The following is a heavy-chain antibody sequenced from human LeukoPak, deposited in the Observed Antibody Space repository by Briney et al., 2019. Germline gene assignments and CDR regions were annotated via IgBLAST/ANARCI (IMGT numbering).Heavy chain of an antibody. CDR2: INPNSGGI. J-gene: IGHJ4*02. D-gene: IGHD2-21*02. CDR1: GYTFTAYY. CDR3: ARLGDSNIDY. Sequence: ASVKVSCTASGYTFTAYYMHWVRQAPGQGLEGMGWINPNSGGINYTQKFQGRVTMTRDTSISTAYMELSRLRSDDTAVYYCARLGDSNIDYWCQGTLVTVSS. V-gene: IGHV1-2*02.